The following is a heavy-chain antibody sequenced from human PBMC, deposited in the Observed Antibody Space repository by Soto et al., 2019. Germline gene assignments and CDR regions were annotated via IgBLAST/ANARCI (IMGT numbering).Heavy chain of an antibody. D-gene: IGHD3-9*01. CDR1: GYTFTGYY. V-gene: IGHV1-18*04. CDR3: ARVVRYFDWAHFDY. J-gene: IGHJ4*02. Sequence: ASVKVSCKASGYTFTGYYMHWVRQAPGQGLEWMGWISAYNGNTNYAQKLQGRVTMTTDTSTSTAYMELRSLRSDDTAVYYCARVVRYFDWAHFDYWGQGTLVTVSS. CDR2: ISAYNGNT.